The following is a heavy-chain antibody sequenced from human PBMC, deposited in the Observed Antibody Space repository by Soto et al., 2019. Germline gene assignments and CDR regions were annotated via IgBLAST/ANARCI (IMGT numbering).Heavy chain of an antibody. J-gene: IGHJ6*03. CDR1: GGTFSSYG. CDR3: ARDAWDDIVVVPAAIGYYYYMDV. D-gene: IGHD2-2*02. V-gene: IGHV1-18*01. Sequence: ASVKVSCKASGGTFSSYGISWVRQAPGQGLEWMEWISAYNGNTNYAQKLQGRVTMTTDTSTSTAYMELRSLRSDDTAVYYCARDAWDDIVVVPAAIGYYYYMDVWGKGTTVTVSS. CDR2: ISAYNGNT.